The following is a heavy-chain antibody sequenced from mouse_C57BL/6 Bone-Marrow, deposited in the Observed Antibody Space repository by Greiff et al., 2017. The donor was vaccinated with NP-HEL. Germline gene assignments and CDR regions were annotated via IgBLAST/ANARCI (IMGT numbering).Heavy chain of an antibody. V-gene: IGHV2-2*01. J-gene: IGHJ4*01. CDR1: GFSLTSYG. CDR2: IWSGGST. D-gene: IGHD1-1*01. CDR3: ARRGVDDYGYYAMDY. Sequence: VLLLQSGPGLVQPSQSLSITCTVSGFSLTSYGVHWVRQSPGKGLEWLGVIWSGGSTDYNAAFISRLSISKDNSKSQVFFKMNSLQADDTAIYYCARRGVDDYGYYAMDYWGQGTSVTVSS.